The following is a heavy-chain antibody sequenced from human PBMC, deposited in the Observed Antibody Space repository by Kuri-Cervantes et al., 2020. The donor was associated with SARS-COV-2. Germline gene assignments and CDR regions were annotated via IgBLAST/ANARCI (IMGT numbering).Heavy chain of an antibody. D-gene: IGHD6-6*01. CDR1: GFTFSESA. Sequence: GGSLRLSCAASGFTFSESAMRWVRQAPGKGLEWVSSISSRSNYIYYADSVEGRFTISRDSASNSLSLQMYSLRAEDTAVYYCARFSYSSSNEGIYHYYGMDVWGQGTTVTVSS. CDR3: ARFSYSSSNEGIYHYYGMDV. J-gene: IGHJ6*02. V-gene: IGHV3-21*01. CDR2: ISSRSNYI.